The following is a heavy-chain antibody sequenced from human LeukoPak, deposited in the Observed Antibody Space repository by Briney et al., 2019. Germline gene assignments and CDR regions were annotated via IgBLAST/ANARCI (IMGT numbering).Heavy chain of an antibody. Sequence: PSETLSLKCTVSGGSISGYYWSWIRQPAGMGLEWSGRIYTSHSNNYKRSLTSPVTMSVDTSKIQLSMKLSSVTAADTAVYYCAKITGGLTPYDAFDIWGQGTMVTVSS. CDR3: AKITGGLTPYDAFDI. J-gene: IGHJ3*02. V-gene: IGHV4-4*07. CDR1: GGSISGYY. CDR2: IYTSHSN. D-gene: IGHD1-14*01.